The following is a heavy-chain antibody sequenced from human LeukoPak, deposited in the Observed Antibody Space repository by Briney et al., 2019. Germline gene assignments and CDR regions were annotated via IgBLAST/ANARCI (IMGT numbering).Heavy chain of an antibody. CDR2: IIPIFGTA. D-gene: IGHD6-13*01. J-gene: IGHJ5*02. V-gene: IGHV1-69*01. CDR3: ARLKEQQLVGGFDP. Sequence: GASVKVPCKASGGTFSSYAISWVRQAPGQGLEWMGGIIPIFGTANYAQKFQGRVTITADESTSTAYMELSSLRSEDTAVYYCARLKEQQLVGGFDPWGQGTLVTVSS. CDR1: GGTFSSYA.